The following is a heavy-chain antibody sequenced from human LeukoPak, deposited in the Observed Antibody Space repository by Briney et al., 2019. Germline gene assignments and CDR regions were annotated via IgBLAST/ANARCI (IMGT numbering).Heavy chain of an antibody. CDR1: GFTFNNYG. CDR2: ITGSGSIA. Sequence: GGSLRLSCAASGFTFNNYGMNWVRQAPGKGLEWVSLITGSGSIAFYADSVKGRFTISRDNSKNTLYLEMNGLRAEDTAMYYCAKNRYCSGNTCFKDAFDIWGQGTMVTVSS. D-gene: IGHD2-15*01. CDR3: AKNRYCSGNTCFKDAFDI. V-gene: IGHV3-23*01. J-gene: IGHJ3*02.